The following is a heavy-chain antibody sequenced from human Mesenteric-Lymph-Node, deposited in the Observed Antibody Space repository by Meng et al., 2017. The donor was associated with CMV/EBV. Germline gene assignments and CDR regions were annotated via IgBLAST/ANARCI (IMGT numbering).Heavy chain of an antibody. Sequence: GGSLRLSCAASGFTFSSYWFSWGRQAPGKGLEWVANIKQDGSEKYYVDSVKGRFTISRDNAKNSMFLQMNSLRAEDTDWVHCARRLQQSQDIDYWGQGALVTVSS. D-gene: IGHD4-11*01. CDR2: IKQDGSEK. J-gene: IGHJ4*02. V-gene: IGHV3-7*03. CDR3: ARRLQQSQDIDY. CDR1: GFTFSSYW.